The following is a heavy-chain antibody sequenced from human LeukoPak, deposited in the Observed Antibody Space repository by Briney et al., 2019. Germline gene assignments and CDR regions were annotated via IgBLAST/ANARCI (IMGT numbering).Heavy chain of an antibody. V-gene: IGHV4-34*01. Sequence: SETLSLTCAVHGGSFSGYYWSWIRQPPGKGLEWIGEINHSGSTNYNPSLKSRVTISVDTSKNQFSLKLSSVTAADTAVYYCATSYSIDAFDIWGQGTMVTVSS. D-gene: IGHD2-21*01. CDR1: GGSFSGYY. CDR2: INHSGST. CDR3: ATSYSIDAFDI. J-gene: IGHJ3*02.